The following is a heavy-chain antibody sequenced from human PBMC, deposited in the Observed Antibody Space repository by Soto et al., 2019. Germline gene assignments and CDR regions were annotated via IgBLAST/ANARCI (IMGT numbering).Heavy chain of an antibody. J-gene: IGHJ4*02. CDR3: ARAYYYDSSGYYGRYFDY. CDR2: ISSSGSTI. Sequence: GGSLRLSCAASGFTFSSYSMNWVRQAPGKGLEWVSYISSSGSTIYYADSVKGRFTISRDNAKNSLYLQMNSLRAEDTAVYYCARAYYYDSSGYYGRYFDYWGQGTLVTVSS. D-gene: IGHD3-22*01. CDR1: GFTFSSYS. V-gene: IGHV3-48*04.